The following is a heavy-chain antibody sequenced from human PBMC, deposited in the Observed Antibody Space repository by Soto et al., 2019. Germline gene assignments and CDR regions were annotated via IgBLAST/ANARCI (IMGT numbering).Heavy chain of an antibody. Sequence: QVQLVESGGGVVQPGRSLRLSCAASGFSFGSHGMHWVRQAPGKGLEWVAIIWYDGSHQYYADSVKGRFTISRDNSKNTVSLQMDSLRAEDTAVYYCAKDLGSSIAGYGVLPGHFDYWGQGTLVTVSS. CDR1: GFSFGSHG. CDR2: IWYDGSHQ. D-gene: IGHD2-8*01. J-gene: IGHJ4*02. V-gene: IGHV3-33*03. CDR3: AKDLGSSIAGYGVLPGHFDY.